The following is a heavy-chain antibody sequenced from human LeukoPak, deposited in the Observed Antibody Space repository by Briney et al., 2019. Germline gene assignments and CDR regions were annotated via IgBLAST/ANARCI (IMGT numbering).Heavy chain of an antibody. CDR3: ASPDFWSGYYGSFDY. D-gene: IGHD3-3*01. Sequence: PSETLSLTCTVSGGSVSFGSYYWSWARQPAGKGLEWIGRIYSGGSTNYNPSLKSRVTMSVDMSKNQFSLKVRSVTAADTAVYYCASPDFWSGYYGSFDYWGQGILVTVSS. CDR1: GGSVSFGSYY. J-gene: IGHJ4*02. V-gene: IGHV4-61*02. CDR2: IYSGGST.